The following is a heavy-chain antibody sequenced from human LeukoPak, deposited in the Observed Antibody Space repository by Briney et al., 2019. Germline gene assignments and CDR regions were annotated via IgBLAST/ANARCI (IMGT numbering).Heavy chain of an antibody. Sequence: GESLKISCKGSGYSFTSYWIGWVRQMPGKGLEWMGIIYPGDSDTRYSPSFQGQVTISADKSISTAYLQWSSLKASDTAMYYCARHQIVGATTFTLYYYYYMDVWGKGTTVTVSS. CDR2: IYPGDSDT. J-gene: IGHJ6*03. D-gene: IGHD1-26*01. CDR1: GYSFTSYW. V-gene: IGHV5-51*01. CDR3: ARHQIVGATTFTLYYYYYMDV.